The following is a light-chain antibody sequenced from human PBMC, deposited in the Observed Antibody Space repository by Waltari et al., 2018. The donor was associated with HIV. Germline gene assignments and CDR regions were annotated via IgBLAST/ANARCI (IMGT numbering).Light chain of an antibody. CDR1: SSDVGGYNY. CDR2: EGS. J-gene: IGLJ3*02. V-gene: IGLV2-11*01. CDR3: CSYAGSYTWM. Sequence: QSALTQPRSVSGSPGQSVTISCTGNSSDVGGYNYVSWCQQHPGKAPKLMIYEGSKRTAGCPDRFSGSKSCNTASLTISGVQAEDEADYYWCSYAGSYTWMFGGGTKLTVL.